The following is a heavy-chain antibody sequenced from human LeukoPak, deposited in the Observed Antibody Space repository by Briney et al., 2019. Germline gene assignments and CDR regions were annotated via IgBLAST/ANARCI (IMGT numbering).Heavy chain of an antibody. V-gene: IGHV1-18*01. CDR2: ISAYNGNT. D-gene: IGHD1-26*01. CDR3: ARKSGGSYMGAFDI. J-gene: IGHJ3*02. CDR1: GYTFTSYD. Sequence: ASVRVSCKASGYTFTSYDISWVRQAPGQGLEWMGWISAYNGNTNYAQKLQGRVTMTTDTSTSTAYMELRSLRSDDTAVYYCARKSGGSYMGAFDIWGQGTMVTVSS.